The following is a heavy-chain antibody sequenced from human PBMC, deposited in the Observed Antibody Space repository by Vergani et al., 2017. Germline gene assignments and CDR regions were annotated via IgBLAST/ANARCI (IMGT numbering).Heavy chain of an antibody. Sequence: EVQLVESGGGLIQPGGSLRLSCAASGFTVSSNYMSWVRQAPGKGLEWVSAISGSGGSTYYADSVKGRFTISRDNSKNTLYLQMNSLRAEDTAVYYCAKDRTYCGGDCYSCFDYWGQGTLVTVSS. D-gene: IGHD2-21*02. CDR2: ISGSGGST. V-gene: IGHV3-23*04. CDR1: GFTVSSNY. J-gene: IGHJ4*02. CDR3: AKDRTYCGGDCYSCFDY.